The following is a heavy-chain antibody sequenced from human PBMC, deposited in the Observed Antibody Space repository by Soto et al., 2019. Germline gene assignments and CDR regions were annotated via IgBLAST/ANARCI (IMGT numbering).Heavy chain of an antibody. D-gene: IGHD7-27*01. CDR2: IXXXDXEX. Sequence: GESLKISCQASGYTFTKNWISWVRQMPGKGLEWXGXIXXXDXEXXXNXXVXGHVRLSVDKFTSTAYLEWRSLKASDSAMYYCVRLTGKSAYGLDVWGQGTTVTVSS. J-gene: IGHJ6*02. V-gene: IGHV5-10-1*01. CDR1: GYTFTKNW. CDR3: VRLTGKSAYGLDV.